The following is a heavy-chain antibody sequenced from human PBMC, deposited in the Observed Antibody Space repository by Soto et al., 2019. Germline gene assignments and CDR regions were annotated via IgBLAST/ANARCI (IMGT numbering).Heavy chain of an antibody. Sequence: EVQLLESGGGLVQPGGSLRLSCAASGFTFSSYAMSWVRQAPGKGLEWVSAISGSGGSTYYADSVKGRFTISRDNSKNSRYLQMNSLSAEDTAVYYCAKEYAQIQSPSFDYLGQGPLVTVSS. CDR2: ISGSGGST. D-gene: IGHD5-18*01. CDR3: AKEYAQIQSPSFDY. V-gene: IGHV3-23*01. J-gene: IGHJ4*02. CDR1: GFTFSSYA.